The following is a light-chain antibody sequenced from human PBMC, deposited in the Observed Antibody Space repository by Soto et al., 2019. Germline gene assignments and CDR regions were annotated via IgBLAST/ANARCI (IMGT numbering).Light chain of an antibody. CDR1: QSISSW. CDR2: KAS. Sequence: DIQMTQSPSTLSASVGDRVTATCRASQSISSWLAWYQQKAGKAPKLLIYKASALESGVPSRFSGSGSGTEFTLTISSLQPDDFATYYCQQYNSYSLTFGQGTKVDIK. CDR3: QQYNSYSLT. J-gene: IGKJ1*01. V-gene: IGKV1-5*03.